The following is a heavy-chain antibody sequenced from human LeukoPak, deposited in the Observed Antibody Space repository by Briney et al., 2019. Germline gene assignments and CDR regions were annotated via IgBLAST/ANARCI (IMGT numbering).Heavy chain of an antibody. Sequence: PSETLSLTCTVSGGSISSYYWSWIRQPPGKGLEWIGFIYYSGSTNYNPSLKSRVTISVDTSKNQFSLKLSSVTAADTAEYYCARGDPMVLSRWGQGTLVIVSS. CDR3: ARGDPMVLSR. CDR2: IYYSGST. J-gene: IGHJ4*02. CDR1: GGSISSYY. V-gene: IGHV4-59*01. D-gene: IGHD3-10*01.